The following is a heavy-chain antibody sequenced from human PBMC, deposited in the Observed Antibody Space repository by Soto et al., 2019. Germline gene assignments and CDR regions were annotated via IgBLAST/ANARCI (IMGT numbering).Heavy chain of an antibody. V-gene: IGHV3-23*01. J-gene: IGHJ6*02. D-gene: IGHD4-17*01. CDR1: GFTFSSYA. CDR2: ISGSGGST. Sequence: GSLRLSCAASGFTFSSYAMSWVRQAPGKGLEWVSAISGSGGSTYYADSVKGRFTITRDNSKNTLYLQMNSLRAEDTAAYYCAKDRPGDYVYYYGMDVWGQGTTVTVSS. CDR3: AKDRPGDYVYYYGMDV.